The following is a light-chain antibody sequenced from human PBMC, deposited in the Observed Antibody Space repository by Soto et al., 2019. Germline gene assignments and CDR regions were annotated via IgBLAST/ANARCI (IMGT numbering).Light chain of an antibody. CDR1: QIVSSTY. CDR2: GAS. V-gene: IGKV3-20*01. Sequence: EIVLTQSPGTLSLSPGERATLSCRASQIVSSTYLAWFQQKPGQAPRLLIYGASTRATGIPDRFSGSGSGGDFTLTISGLEPEDFGLYYCQQYGVTPPNTFGGGTKVEV. J-gene: IGKJ4*01. CDR3: QQYGVTPPNT.